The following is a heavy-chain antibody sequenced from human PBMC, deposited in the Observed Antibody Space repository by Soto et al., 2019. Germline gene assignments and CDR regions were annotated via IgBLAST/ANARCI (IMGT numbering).Heavy chain of an antibody. CDR3: ARDSWSDEL. Sequence: PSETLSLTCTVSGDSITSSSFCWGWIRQPPGKGLEWIGTICYSGSTYYNPSLQSRVTMSVDTSKNQFSLKLSSVTAADTAVYYCARDSWSDELWGQGTLVTVSS. CDR2: ICYSGST. V-gene: IGHV4-39*07. D-gene: IGHD1-7*01. CDR1: GDSITSSSFC. J-gene: IGHJ4*02.